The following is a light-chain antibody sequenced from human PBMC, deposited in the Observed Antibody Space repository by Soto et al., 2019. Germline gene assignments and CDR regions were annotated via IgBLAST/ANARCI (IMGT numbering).Light chain of an antibody. CDR1: QSVRSNY. Sequence: PGERATLSCRASQSVRSNYLAWYQQKPGRAPRILIYGASSRATGIPDRFSGSGSGTDFTLTISRLEPEDFAVYYCQQYGSAPRAFGGGTKVEI. CDR3: QQYGSAPRA. J-gene: IGKJ4*01. CDR2: GAS. V-gene: IGKV3-20*01.